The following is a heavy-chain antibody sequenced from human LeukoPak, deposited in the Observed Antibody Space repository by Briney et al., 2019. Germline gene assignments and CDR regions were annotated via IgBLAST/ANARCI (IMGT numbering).Heavy chain of an antibody. CDR1: GFTFSSYG. CDR2: ISYDGSNK. Sequence: PGGSLRLSCAASGFTFSSYGMHWVRQAPGKGLEWVAVISYDGSNKYYADSVKGRFTISRDNSKNTLYLQMNSLRAEDTAVYYCAKEISGWDRQVDYWGQGTLVTVSS. J-gene: IGHJ4*02. V-gene: IGHV3-30*18. CDR3: AKEISGWDRQVDY. D-gene: IGHD6-19*01.